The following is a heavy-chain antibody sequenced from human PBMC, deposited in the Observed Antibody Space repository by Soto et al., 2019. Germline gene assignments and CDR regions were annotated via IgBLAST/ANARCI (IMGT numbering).Heavy chain of an antibody. D-gene: IGHD3-22*01. CDR3: AKVGYYDSSGHNWFDP. V-gene: IGHV3-23*01. Sequence: GSLRLSCAVSGFTFSSYVMSWVLQAPWKGLEWVSAISGSGGSTYYADSVKGRFTISRDNSKNTLYLQMNSLRADDTAVYYCAKVGYYDSSGHNWFDPWGQATLVTVS. CDR1: GFTFSSYV. J-gene: IGHJ5*02. CDR2: ISGSGGST.